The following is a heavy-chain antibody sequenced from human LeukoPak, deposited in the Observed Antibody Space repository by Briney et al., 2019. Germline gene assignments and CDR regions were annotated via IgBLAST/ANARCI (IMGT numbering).Heavy chain of an antibody. CDR1: GFXFSTYW. D-gene: IGHD3-3*01. J-gene: IGHJ4*02. V-gene: IGHV3-74*03. Sequence: PGGSLRLSCAASGFXFSTYWIHWVRQAPGKGLVWVSRIKSDGSSIMYADSVRGRFTISRDNAKNTLYLQMNSLKTEDTAVYYCTTETHYDFWSGYYDYWGQGTLVTVS. CDR3: TTETHYDFWSGYYDY. CDR2: IKSDGSSI.